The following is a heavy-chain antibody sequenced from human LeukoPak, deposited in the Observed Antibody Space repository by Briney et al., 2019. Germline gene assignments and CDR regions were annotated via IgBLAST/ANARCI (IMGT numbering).Heavy chain of an antibody. D-gene: IGHD1-26*01. Sequence: SETLSLTCAVSGGSISSSNWWSWVRPPPGKGLEWIGEIYHSGSTNYNPSLKSRVTISVDKSKNQFSLKLSSVTAADTAVYYCARESVGWELSYYFDYWGQGTLDTVSS. V-gene: IGHV4-4*02. CDR3: ARESVGWELSYYFDY. CDR2: IYHSGST. J-gene: IGHJ4*02. CDR1: GGSISSSNW.